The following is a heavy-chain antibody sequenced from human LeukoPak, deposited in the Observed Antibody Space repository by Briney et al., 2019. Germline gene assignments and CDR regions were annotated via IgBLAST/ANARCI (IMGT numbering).Heavy chain of an antibody. J-gene: IGHJ4*02. D-gene: IGHD6-13*01. V-gene: IGHV1-2*02. Sequence: ASVKVSCKASGYTFSSYDINWVRQAPGQGLEWMGWINPNSGGTNYAQKFQGRVTMTRDTSISTAYMELSRLRSDDTAVYYCARDLAAAGNDYWGQGTLVTVSS. CDR1: GYTFSSYD. CDR2: INPNSGGT. CDR3: ARDLAAAGNDY.